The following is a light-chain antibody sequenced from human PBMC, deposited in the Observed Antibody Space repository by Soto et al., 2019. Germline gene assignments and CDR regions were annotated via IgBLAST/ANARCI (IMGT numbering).Light chain of an antibody. CDR2: AAS. Sequence: DIQMTQSPSSLSASVGDRVTITCRASQSISSYLNWYQQKPGKAPKLLIYAASSLQSGVPSRFSGSGSGTDFTLTIAGLQPEDSAGYFCQQSISAPLTFGGGTKVEIK. J-gene: IGKJ4*01. CDR1: QSISSY. V-gene: IGKV1-39*01. CDR3: QQSISAPLT.